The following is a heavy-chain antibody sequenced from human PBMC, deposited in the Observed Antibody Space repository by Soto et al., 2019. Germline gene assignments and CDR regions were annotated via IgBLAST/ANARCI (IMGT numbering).Heavy chain of an antibody. V-gene: IGHV3-30*18. CDR1: GLTFSAYG. CDR3: AKASHCNKGRCSLGLIGGRAFDI. Sequence: QARLVESGGGVVQPGRSLRLSCEASGLTFSAYGMHWVRQAPGKGLEWVATISYDGSKKYFGDSVKGRFTISRDNSKSTLYLEMNSLRTEDTAVYYCAKASHCNKGRCSLGLIGGRAFDIWGQGTMVTVSS. J-gene: IGHJ3*02. D-gene: IGHD2-8*01. CDR2: ISYDGSKK.